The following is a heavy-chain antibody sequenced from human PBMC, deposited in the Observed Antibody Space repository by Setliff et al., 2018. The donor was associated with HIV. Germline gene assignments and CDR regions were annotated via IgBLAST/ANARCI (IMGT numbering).Heavy chain of an antibody. CDR1: GYSFTSYW. CDR3: TRHRRTVNNYFYMDV. V-gene: IGHV5-51*01. D-gene: IGHD1-1*01. CDR2: IYPGDSDT. Sequence: GESLKISCKGSGYSFTSYWIGWVRQMPGKGLEWMGIIYPGDSDTRYSPTFQGQVTISADKSVSTAYLQWNSLKASDTAMYYCTRHRRTVNNYFYMDVWGKGTTVTVSS. J-gene: IGHJ6*03.